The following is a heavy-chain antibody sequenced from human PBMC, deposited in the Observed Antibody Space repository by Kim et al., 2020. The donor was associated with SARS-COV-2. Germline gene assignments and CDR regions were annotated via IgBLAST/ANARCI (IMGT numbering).Heavy chain of an antibody. D-gene: IGHD6-13*01. CDR3: ARDPGIAAAGSNPRGFEVDV. J-gene: IGHJ6*02. V-gene: IGHV3-53*01. CDR2: IYSGGST. CDR1: GFTVSSNY. Sequence: GGSLRLSCAASGFTVSSNYMSWVRQAPGKGLEWVSVIYSGGSTYYADSVKGRFTISRDNSKNTLYLQKNSLRAEDTAVYYCARDPGIAAAGSNPRGFEVDVWGQGTTVTVS.